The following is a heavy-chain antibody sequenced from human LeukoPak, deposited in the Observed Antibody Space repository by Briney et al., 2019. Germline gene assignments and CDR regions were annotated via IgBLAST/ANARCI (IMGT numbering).Heavy chain of an antibody. CDR2: ICGSGGCT. Sequence: GGSLRLSCAASGFTFSTYAMSWVRQAPGRGLEWVSGICGSGGCTYYADSVKGRFTISRDNSKNTLYLLMNSLRAEDTAVYYCALTPFYDYVWGSYRYRGLFDNWGQGTPVSVSS. J-gene: IGHJ4*02. CDR1: GFTFSTYA. CDR3: ALTPFYDYVWGSYRYRGLFDN. V-gene: IGHV3-23*01. D-gene: IGHD3-16*02.